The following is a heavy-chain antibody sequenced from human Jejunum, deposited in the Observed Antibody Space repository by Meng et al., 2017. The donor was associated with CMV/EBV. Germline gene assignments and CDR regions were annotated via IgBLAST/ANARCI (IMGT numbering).Heavy chain of an antibody. Sequence: ASGFAFSSYSMNWVRQAPGKGLEWISYITSSSSTVFYADSVRGRFTISRDNANNSLYLQMNNLRADDTALYYCARDPVLSGSDVWGQGATVTVSS. D-gene: IGHD6-25*01. CDR2: ITSSSSTV. V-gene: IGHV3-48*04. CDR1: GFAFSSYS. CDR3: ARDPVLSGSDV. J-gene: IGHJ6*02.